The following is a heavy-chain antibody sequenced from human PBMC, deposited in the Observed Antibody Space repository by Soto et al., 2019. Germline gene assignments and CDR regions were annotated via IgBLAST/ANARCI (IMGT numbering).Heavy chain of an antibody. J-gene: IGHJ4*02. Sequence: ETLSLTCTVSSGSISSYNWNWFRQPPGKVLEWIGFINYSGSTHYNPSLKSRVTISLDTSKNQFSLKLNSVTAADTAVYYCARETSYALQYLGPGTLVSLSS. CDR3: ARETSYALQY. V-gene: IGHV4-59*01. D-gene: IGHD2-2*01. CDR2: INYSGST. CDR1: SGSISSYN.